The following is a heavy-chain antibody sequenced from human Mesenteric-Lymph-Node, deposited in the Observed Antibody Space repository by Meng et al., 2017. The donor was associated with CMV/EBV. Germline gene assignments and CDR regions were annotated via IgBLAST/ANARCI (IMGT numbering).Heavy chain of an antibody. J-gene: IGHJ4*02. CDR1: GTFSSYA. CDR3: ASGAAAGTFELWYFDY. CDR2: IIVILGIA. Sequence: GTFSSYAISWVRQAPGQGLEWMGRIIVILGIANYAQKFQGRVTITADKFTSTAYMELSSLRSEDTAVYYCASGAAAGTFELWYFDYWGQGTLVTVSS. D-gene: IGHD6-13*01. V-gene: IGHV1-69*04.